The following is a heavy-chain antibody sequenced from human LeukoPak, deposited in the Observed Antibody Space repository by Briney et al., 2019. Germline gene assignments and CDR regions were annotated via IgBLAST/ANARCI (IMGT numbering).Heavy chain of an antibody. CDR2: IKQDGSET. D-gene: IGHD2-8*01. V-gene: IGHV3-7*01. CDR1: GFTFSTSW. CDR3: AREEWWFDP. J-gene: IGHJ5*02. Sequence: GGSLRLSCAASGFTFSTSWMTWVRQAPGKGLEWVANIKQDGSETYYVDSVKGRFTISRDNAKNSLYLQMNSLRVEDTAVNYCAREEWWFDPWGQGTLVTVSS.